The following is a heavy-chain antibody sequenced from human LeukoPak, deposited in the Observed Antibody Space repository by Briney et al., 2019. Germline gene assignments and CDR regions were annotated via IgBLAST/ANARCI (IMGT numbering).Heavy chain of an antibody. D-gene: IGHD4-23*01. Sequence: PGGSLRLSCAASGCTFSSYAMSWVRQAPGKGLEWVSSISGSGGSTYYADSVRGRFTVSRDNSRNTLALQMNSLRAEDTAVYYCAGSPTVDAAFDIWGQGTMVTVSS. CDR1: GCTFSSYA. CDR2: ISGSGGST. V-gene: IGHV3-23*01. CDR3: AGSPTVDAAFDI. J-gene: IGHJ3*02.